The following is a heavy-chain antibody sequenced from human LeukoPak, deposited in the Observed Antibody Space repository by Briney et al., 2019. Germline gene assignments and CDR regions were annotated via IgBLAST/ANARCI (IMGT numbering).Heavy chain of an antibody. Sequence: GGSLRLSCAASGFTFSGYGMHWVRQAPGKGLEWVAVISYDGSNKYYADSVKGRFTISRDNSKNTLYLQMNCLRAGDTAVYYCAKEEYSYGNAFDIWGQGTMVTVSS. J-gene: IGHJ3*02. D-gene: IGHD5-18*01. CDR1: GFTFSGYG. CDR3: AKEEYSYGNAFDI. V-gene: IGHV3-30*18. CDR2: ISYDGSNK.